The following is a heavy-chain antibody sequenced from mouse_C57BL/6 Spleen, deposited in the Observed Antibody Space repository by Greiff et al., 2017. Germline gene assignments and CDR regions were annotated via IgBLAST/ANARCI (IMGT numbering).Heavy chain of an antibody. CDR2: IYPGDGDT. Sequence: QVQLKQSGPELVKPGASVKISCKASGYAFSSSWMNWVKQRPGKGLEWIGRIYPGDGDTNYNGKFKGKATLTADKSSSTAYMQLSSLTSEDSAVYFCANLDSSGYVGAMDYWGQGTSVTVSS. CDR1: GYAFSSSW. CDR3: ANLDSSGYVGAMDY. J-gene: IGHJ4*01. V-gene: IGHV1-82*01. D-gene: IGHD3-2*02.